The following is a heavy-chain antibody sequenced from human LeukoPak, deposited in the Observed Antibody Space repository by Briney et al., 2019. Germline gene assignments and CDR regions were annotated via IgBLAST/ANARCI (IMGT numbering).Heavy chain of an antibody. CDR3: AKYGTYGDYPFDY. D-gene: IGHD4-17*01. Sequence: GGSLRLSCAASGFTFSSYSMNWVRQAPGKGLEWVSSISSSSSYIYYADSVKGRFTISRDNAKNSLYLQMNSLRAEDTAVYYCAKYGTYGDYPFDYWGQGTLVTVSS. CDR1: GFTFSSYS. CDR2: ISSSSSYI. V-gene: IGHV3-21*04. J-gene: IGHJ4*02.